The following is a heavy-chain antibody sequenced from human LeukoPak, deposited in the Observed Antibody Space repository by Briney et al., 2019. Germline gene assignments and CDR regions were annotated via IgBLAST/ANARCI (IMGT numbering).Heavy chain of an antibody. CDR1: GYSFTNYW. D-gene: IGHD3-22*01. CDR3: ARRHPYYYDSSGFDY. CDR2: IYPGDSDI. Sequence: GESLKISCKGSGYSFTNYWIDWVRQMPGKGLEWMGIIYPGDSDIRYSPSFQGQVTISADKSISTAYLQWSSLKASDTAMYYCARRHPYYYDSSGFDYWGQGTLVTVSS. J-gene: IGHJ4*02. V-gene: IGHV5-51*01.